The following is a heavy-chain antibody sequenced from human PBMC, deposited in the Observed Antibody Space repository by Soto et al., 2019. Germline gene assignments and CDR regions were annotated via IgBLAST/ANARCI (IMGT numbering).Heavy chain of an antibody. D-gene: IGHD1-26*01. Sequence: SLRLSCAASGFTFTSYAMSWVRQAPGKGLEWVAAISASGGATIHADSVKGRLTISRDNSKNTLYRQMNSLRAEDTAVYYCGKDVEGGSIFRGAFDYWGQGTKVTVSS. CDR2: ISASGGAT. V-gene: IGHV3-23*01. J-gene: IGHJ4*02. CDR1: GFTFTSYA. CDR3: GKDVEGGSIFRGAFDY.